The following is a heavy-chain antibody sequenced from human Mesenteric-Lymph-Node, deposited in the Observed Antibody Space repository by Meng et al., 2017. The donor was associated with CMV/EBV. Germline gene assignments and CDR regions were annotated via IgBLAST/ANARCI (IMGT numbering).Heavy chain of an antibody. D-gene: IGHD6-13*01. V-gene: IGHV1-8*01. CDR1: YTVTSFD. Sequence: YTVTSFDITWVRQATGQGLEWMGWMNPNSGSTGYAQKFQGRVTMTRSTSISTAYMELSSLTSEDTAVYYCARGRGDYSSSWYAFSGYWGQGTLVTVSS. J-gene: IGHJ4*02. CDR2: MNPNSGST. CDR3: ARGRGDYSSSWYAFSGY.